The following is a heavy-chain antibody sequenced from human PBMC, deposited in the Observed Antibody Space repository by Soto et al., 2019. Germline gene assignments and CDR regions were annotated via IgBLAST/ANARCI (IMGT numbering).Heavy chain of an antibody. CDR1: GFTFSSSA. CDR2: IVVGSGDT. V-gene: IGHV1-58*01. D-gene: IGHD2-15*01. Sequence: QMQLVQSGPEVKKPGTSVKVSCKASGFTFSSSAVHGVRQARGQRLEWIGWIVVGSGDTNYAQRFQARVTITSDMSTSTAYMAQSSLRTEEPDVYYCAAKKWWERRNLAEYWGQGTLGTVS. J-gene: IGHJ4*02. CDR3: AAKKWWERRNLAEY.